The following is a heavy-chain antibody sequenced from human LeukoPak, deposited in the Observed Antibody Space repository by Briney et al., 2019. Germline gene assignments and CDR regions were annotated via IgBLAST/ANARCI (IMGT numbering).Heavy chain of an antibody. D-gene: IGHD6-13*01. CDR2: INHSGST. Sequence: SETLSLTCAVYGGSFSCYYWSWIRQPPGKGLEWIGEINHSGSTNYNPSLKSRITISVDTSKSQFSLKLSSVTAADTAVSYCACARPESQLATLVYYMDVWGKGTAVTVSS. J-gene: IGHJ6*03. CDR3: ACARPESQLATLVYYMDV. CDR1: GGSFSCYY. V-gene: IGHV4-34*01.